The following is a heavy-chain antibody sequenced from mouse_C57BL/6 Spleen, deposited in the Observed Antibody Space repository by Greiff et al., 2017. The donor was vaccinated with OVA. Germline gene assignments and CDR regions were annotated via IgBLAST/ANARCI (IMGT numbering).Heavy chain of an antibody. CDR1: GYAFSSYW. CDR2: IYPGDGDT. CDR3: ATYDYDVRVDY. Sequence: QVQLKQSGAELVKPGASVKISCKASGYAFSSYWMNWVKQRPGKGLEWIGQIYPGDGDTNYNGKFKGKATLTADKSSSTAYMQLSSLTSEDSAVYFCATYDYDVRVDYWGQGTTLTVSS. J-gene: IGHJ2*01. V-gene: IGHV1-80*01. D-gene: IGHD2-4*01.